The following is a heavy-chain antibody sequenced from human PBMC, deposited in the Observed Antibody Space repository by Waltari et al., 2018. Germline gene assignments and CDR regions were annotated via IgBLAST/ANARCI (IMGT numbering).Heavy chain of an antibody. D-gene: IGHD3-3*02. CDR1: GFTFSSYS. J-gene: IGHJ4*02. V-gene: IGHV3-48*04. CDR2: ISSSSSTI. Sequence: EVQLVESGGGLVQPGGSLSLSCAASGFTFSSYSMNWVRQAPGKGLEWVSYISSSSSTIYYADSVKGRFTISRDNAKNSLYLQMNSLRAEDTAVYYCARGGHFWSGWEYYFDYWGQGTLVTVSS. CDR3: ARGGHFWSGWEYYFDY.